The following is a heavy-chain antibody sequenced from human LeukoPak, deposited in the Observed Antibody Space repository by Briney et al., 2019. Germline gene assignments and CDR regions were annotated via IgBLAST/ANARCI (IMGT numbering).Heavy chain of an antibody. D-gene: IGHD4-11*01. CDR2: INHSGST. V-gene: IGHV4-34*01. CDR1: GGSFSGYY. CDR3: ARNTVTTTGIDY. Sequence: SETLSLTCAVYGGSFSGYYWSWIRQPPGKGLEWIGEINHSGSTSYNPSLKSRVTISVDTSKNQFSLKLSSVTAADTAVYYCARNTVTTTGIDYWGQGTLVTVSS. J-gene: IGHJ4*02.